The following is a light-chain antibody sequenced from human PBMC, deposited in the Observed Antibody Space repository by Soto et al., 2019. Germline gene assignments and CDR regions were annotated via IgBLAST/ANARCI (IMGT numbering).Light chain of an antibody. CDR2: EVS. V-gene: IGLV2-14*01. CDR3: SSYTSSSSWV. Sequence: QSALTQPASVSGSPGQSITISCTGTSSDVGGYNYVSWYQQHPGKAPKLMIYEVSNRPSGVSNRFSGSKSGNTAALTISGRQAEDEADDYCSSYTSSSSWVFGGGTKVTVL. J-gene: IGLJ3*02. CDR1: SSDVGGYNY.